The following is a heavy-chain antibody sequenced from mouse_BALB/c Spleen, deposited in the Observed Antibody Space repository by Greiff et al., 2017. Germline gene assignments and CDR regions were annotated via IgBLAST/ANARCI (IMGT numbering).Heavy chain of an antibody. CDR1: GFTFSSFG. CDR2: ISSGSSTI. D-gene: IGHD2-4*01. V-gene: IGHV5-17*02. CDR3: ARSNYDYDGGYAMDY. J-gene: IGHJ4*01. Sequence: VQLKESGGGLVQPGGSRKLSCAASGFTFSSFGMHWVRQAPEKGLEWVAYISSGSSTIYYADTVKGRFTISRDNPKNTLFLQMTSLRSEDTAMYYCARSNYDYDGGYAMDYWGQGTSVTVSS.